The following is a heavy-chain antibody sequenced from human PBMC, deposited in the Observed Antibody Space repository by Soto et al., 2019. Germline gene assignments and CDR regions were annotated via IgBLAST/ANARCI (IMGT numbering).Heavy chain of an antibody. J-gene: IGHJ4*02. CDR3: ARADRSGCYSYFDF. V-gene: IGHV4-59*01. CDR1: GGSISSYY. Sequence: SETLSLTCTVSGGSISSYYWSWIRQPPGKGLEWIGYIYYSGSTNYNPSLKSRVTISVDTSKNQFSLKLSSVTAAETAIYYCARADRSGCYSYFDFWGPGTLVTVSS. CDR2: IYYSGST. D-gene: IGHD6-19*01.